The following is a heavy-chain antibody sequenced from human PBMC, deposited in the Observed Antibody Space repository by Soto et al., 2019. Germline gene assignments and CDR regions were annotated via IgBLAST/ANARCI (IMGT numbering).Heavy chain of an antibody. Sequence: EVQLVESGGGLAKRGGSLRLSCAASGFTFSTHSMNWVRQAPGKGPEWVSSINDKSNYIFYADSVKGRFTISRDNAKNSLYLQMNSLRDDDTAVYYCATFPNYYGGWGQGTLATVSA. CDR2: INDKSNYI. V-gene: IGHV3-21*06. CDR3: ATFPNYYGG. CDR1: GFTFSTHS. J-gene: IGHJ4*02.